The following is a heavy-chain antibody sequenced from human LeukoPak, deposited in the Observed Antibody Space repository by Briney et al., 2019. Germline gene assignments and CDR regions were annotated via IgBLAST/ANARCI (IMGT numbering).Heavy chain of an antibody. CDR1: GFTFSSYA. Sequence: GGSLRLSCAASGFTFSSYAMSWVRQAPGKGLEWVSSISSSSSYIYYADSVKGRFTISRDNAKNSLYLQMNSLRAEDTAVYYCARRDGSGWSGDAFDIWGQGTMVTVSS. CDR3: ARRDGSGWSGDAFDI. J-gene: IGHJ3*02. CDR2: ISSSSSYI. D-gene: IGHD6-19*01. V-gene: IGHV3-21*01.